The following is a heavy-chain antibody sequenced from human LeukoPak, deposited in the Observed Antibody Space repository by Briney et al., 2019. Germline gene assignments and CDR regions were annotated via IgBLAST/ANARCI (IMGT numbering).Heavy chain of an antibody. J-gene: IGHJ6*02. CDR3: ARGLPSLRFLEWSYYYYGMDV. Sequence: SVKVSCKASGGTFSSYAISWVRQAPGQGLEWMGGIIPIFGTANYAQKFQGRVTITADESTSTAYMELSSLRSEDTAAYYCARGLPSLRFLEWSYYYYGMDVWGQGTTVTVSS. CDR1: GGTFSSYA. CDR2: IIPIFGTA. V-gene: IGHV1-69*01. D-gene: IGHD3-3*01.